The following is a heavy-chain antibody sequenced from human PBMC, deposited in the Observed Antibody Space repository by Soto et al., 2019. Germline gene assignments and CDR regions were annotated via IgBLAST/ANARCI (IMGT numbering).Heavy chain of an antibody. J-gene: IGHJ4*02. CDR2: INAGNGNT. CDR3: ASEGDMVRGVIDY. CDR1: GYTFTSYA. V-gene: IGHV1-3*01. Sequence: ASVKVSCKASGYTFTSYAMHCVRQAPGQRLEWMGWINAGNGNTKYSQKFQGRVTITRDTSASTAYMELSSLRSEDTAVYYCASEGDMVRGVIDYWGQGTLVTVSS. D-gene: IGHD3-10*01.